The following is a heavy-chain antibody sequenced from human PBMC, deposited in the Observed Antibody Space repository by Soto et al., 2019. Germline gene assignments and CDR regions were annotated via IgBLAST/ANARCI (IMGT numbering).Heavy chain of an antibody. Sequence: GGSLRLSCAASGFTFSGSAMHWVRQASGKGLEWVGRIRSKANSYATAYAASVKGRFTISRDDSKNTAYLQMNSLKTDDTAVFYCISLDGMVAAKIGGSDYWGQGTLVTVSS. V-gene: IGHV3-73*01. CDR1: GFTFSGSA. CDR3: ISLDGMVAAKIGGSDY. CDR2: IRSKANSYAT. J-gene: IGHJ4*02. D-gene: IGHD2-15*01.